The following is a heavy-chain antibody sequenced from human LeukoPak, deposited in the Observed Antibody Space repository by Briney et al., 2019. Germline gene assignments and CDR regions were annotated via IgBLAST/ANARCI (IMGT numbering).Heavy chain of an antibody. Sequence: GGSLRLSCVASGFTFNNYEMNWVRQAPGKGLQWVSCISTGGTTKYYADSVKGRFTISRDNAKNSLFLQMNSLRADDTAVYYCARSFDIWGQGKMVTVSS. CDR1: GFTFNNYE. CDR3: ARSFDI. J-gene: IGHJ3*02. V-gene: IGHV3-48*03. CDR2: ISTGGTTK.